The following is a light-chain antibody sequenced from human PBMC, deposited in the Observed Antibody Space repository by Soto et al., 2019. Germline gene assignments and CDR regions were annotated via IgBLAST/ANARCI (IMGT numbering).Light chain of an antibody. CDR3: CSYTDIALDVV. Sequence: QSVLTQPRSVSGSPGQSITISCTGSSSDVGSYNYVSWYQHLPGKAPKLLIFDVTHRPSGVSDRFSGSKSGNTASLTISGVRPEDEADYYCCSYTDIALDVVFGGGTKLTVL. V-gene: IGLV2-11*01. CDR2: DVT. CDR1: SSDVGSYNY. J-gene: IGLJ2*01.